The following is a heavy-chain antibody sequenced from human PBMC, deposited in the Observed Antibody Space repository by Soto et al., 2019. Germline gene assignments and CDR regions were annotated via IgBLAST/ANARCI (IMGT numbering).Heavy chain of an antibody. CDR3: ARDRGLYYDFWSGYYGSYYFDY. J-gene: IGHJ4*02. CDR2: ISSSSSTI. D-gene: IGHD3-3*01. CDR1: GFTFSSYS. Sequence: GGSLRLSCAASGFTFSSYSMNWVRQAPGKGLEWVSYISSSSSTIYYADSVKGRFTISRDNAKNSLYLQMNSLRDEDTAVYYCARDRGLYYDFWSGYYGSYYFDYWGQGXLVTVYS. V-gene: IGHV3-48*02.